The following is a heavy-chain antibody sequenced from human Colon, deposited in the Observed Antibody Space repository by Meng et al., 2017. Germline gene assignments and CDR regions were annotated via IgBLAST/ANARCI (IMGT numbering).Heavy chain of an antibody. D-gene: IGHD6-19*01. CDR2: IDLSGKT. CDR1: GVSSTSSNW. CDR3: ARHLGWEFDY. V-gene: IGHV4-4*02. J-gene: IGHJ4*02. Sequence: QVEWSGAGLVKSSGTLSLTCSVSGVSSTSSNWWSLVRQAPGKGMEWIGQIDLSGKTDYNPSLKSRVTISLDKSMNQLFLEVYFVTAADTAIYYCARHLGWEFDYWGPGNLVTVSS.